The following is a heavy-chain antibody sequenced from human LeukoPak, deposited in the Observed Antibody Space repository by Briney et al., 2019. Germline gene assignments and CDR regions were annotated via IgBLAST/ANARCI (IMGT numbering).Heavy chain of an antibody. CDR1: GGTLHSYA. CDR2: IIPIFGTA. V-gene: IGHV1-69*13. Sequence: SVKVSCKASGGTLHSYAISWVRQAPGQGLEWMGGIIPIFGTANYAQKFHGRATINADGSTSTDSMEPSSQRSDDTAVDYCVRAVTGDDAFDIWGQGTMVTVSS. CDR3: VRAVTGDDAFDI. J-gene: IGHJ3*02. D-gene: IGHD7-27*01.